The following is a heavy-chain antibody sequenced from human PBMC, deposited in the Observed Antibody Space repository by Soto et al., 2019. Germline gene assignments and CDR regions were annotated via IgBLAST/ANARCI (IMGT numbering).Heavy chain of an antibody. CDR2: IYSGVST. Sequence: GGSLRLSCAASGFTVSSNYMSWVRQAPGKGLEWVSVIYSGVSTYYAGSVKGRLPISRHNSKNTLYLQMNSLRAEDTAGYYCARGPIRSSTSCDWGQGTMVTVSS. J-gene: IGHJ3*01. D-gene: IGHD2-2*01. CDR3: ARGPIRSSTSCD. V-gene: IGHV3-53*04. CDR1: GFTVSSNY.